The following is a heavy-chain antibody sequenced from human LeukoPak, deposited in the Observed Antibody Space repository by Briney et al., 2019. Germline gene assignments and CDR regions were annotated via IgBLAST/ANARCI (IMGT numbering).Heavy chain of an antibody. CDR3: ARGVVPAALNWFDP. J-gene: IGHJ5*02. CDR2: IYYSGST. D-gene: IGHD2-2*01. V-gene: IGHV4-30-4*01. CDR1: GGSTSSGDYY. Sequence: PSQTLSLTCTVSGGSTSSGDYYWSWIRQPPGKGLEWIGYIYYSGSTYYNPSLKSRVTISVDTSKNQFSLKLSSVTGADTAVYYCARGVVPAALNWFDPWGQGTLVTVSS.